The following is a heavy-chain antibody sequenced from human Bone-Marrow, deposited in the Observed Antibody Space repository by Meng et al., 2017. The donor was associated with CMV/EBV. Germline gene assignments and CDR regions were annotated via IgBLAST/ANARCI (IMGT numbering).Heavy chain of an antibody. D-gene: IGHD2-2*01. Sequence: TCTVSGGSISSGGYYWSWIRQHPGKGLEWVGHIYYSGSTSYNPSLKSRVTVSADTSKNQFSLKLRSVTAADTAVYYCARGQVPDPEDFWGQGTLVTVSS. V-gene: IGHV4-31*03. J-gene: IGHJ4*02. CDR2: IYYSGST. CDR1: GGSISSGGYY. CDR3: ARGQVPDPEDF.